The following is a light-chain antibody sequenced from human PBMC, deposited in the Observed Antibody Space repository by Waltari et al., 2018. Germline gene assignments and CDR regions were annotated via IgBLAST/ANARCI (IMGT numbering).Light chain of an antibody. Sequence: QSALTQPASVSGSPGQSITISCIGTSSDVGTYKYVSWYQRHPGKAPKLLIYDVSHRPSWVSNRLSGSKSGKTASLTISGLQAEDGADYYCSSYTSSTTLLVFGTGTKVTVL. CDR3: SSYTSSTTLLV. CDR1: SSDVGTYKY. J-gene: IGLJ1*01. V-gene: IGLV2-14*03. CDR2: DVS.